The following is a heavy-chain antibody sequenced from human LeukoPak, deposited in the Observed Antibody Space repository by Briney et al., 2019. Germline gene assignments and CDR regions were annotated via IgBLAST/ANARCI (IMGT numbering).Heavy chain of an antibody. J-gene: IGHJ4*02. Sequence: PSETLSLTCAVYGGSFSGYYWSWIRQHPGKGLEWIGYIYYGGSTYHTTHYNPSLKTRTIISVDTSKNQFSLRLSSVTAADTAVYYCARDRDGYGHFDYWGQGTLVTVSS. CDR3: ARDRDGYGHFDY. D-gene: IGHD5-24*01. V-gene: IGHV4-31*11. CDR1: GGSFSGYY. CDR2: IYYGGST.